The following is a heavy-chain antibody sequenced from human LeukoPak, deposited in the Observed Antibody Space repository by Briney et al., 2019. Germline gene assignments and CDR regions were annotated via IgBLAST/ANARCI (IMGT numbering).Heavy chain of an antibody. V-gene: IGHV3-21*01. CDR2: ISVSSSYI. CDR3: ARDRNYLAPSYYYYGMDV. D-gene: IGHD5-24*01. J-gene: IGHJ6*02. CDR1: GFTFSSYS. Sequence: GRSLRLSCAASGFTFSSYSMSWVRQVPGKGLEWVSSISVSSSYIYYADSLKGRFTISRDNAKNSLYLQMNSLRAEDTAVYYCARDRNYLAPSYYYYGMDVWGQGTTVTVSS.